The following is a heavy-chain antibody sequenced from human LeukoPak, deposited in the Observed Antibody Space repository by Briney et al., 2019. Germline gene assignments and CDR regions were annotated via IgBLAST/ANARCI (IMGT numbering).Heavy chain of an antibody. CDR1: GGSISSGGYS. CDR3: ARVDYGDYVFDY. J-gene: IGHJ4*02. Sequence: SGTLSLTRAVSGGSISSGGYSWSWIRQPPGQGLEWIGSIYQSGSTYYNPSLKSRVTISVDRSKNQFSLKLSSVTAADRAVYYCARVDYGDYVFDYWGQGTLVTVAS. CDR2: IYQSGST. D-gene: IGHD4-17*01. V-gene: IGHV4-30-2*01.